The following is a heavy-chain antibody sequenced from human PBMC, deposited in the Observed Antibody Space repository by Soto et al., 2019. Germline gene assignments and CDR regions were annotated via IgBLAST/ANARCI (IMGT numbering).Heavy chain of an antibody. CDR3: ARLRPDILTGYYPYFDY. V-gene: IGHV4-39*01. CDR2: IYYSGST. D-gene: IGHD3-9*01. CDR1: GGSISSSSYY. J-gene: IGHJ4*02. Sequence: QLQLQESGPGLVKPSETLSLTCTVSGGSISSSSYYWGWIRQPPGKGLEWIGSIYYSGSTYYNPSLKSRVTISVDTSKTQFSLKLSSVTAADTAVYYCARLRPDILTGYYPYFDYWGQGTLVTVSS.